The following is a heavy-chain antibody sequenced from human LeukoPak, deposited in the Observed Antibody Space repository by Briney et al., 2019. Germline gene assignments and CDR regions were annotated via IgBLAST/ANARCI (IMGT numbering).Heavy chain of an antibody. Sequence: PSETLSLTCTVSGGSISSYCWSWIRQPPGKGLEWIGYIYYSGSTNYNPSLKSRVTISVDTSKNQFSLKLSSVTAADTAVYYCARDSGSYLHLDYWGQGTLVTVSS. CDR2: IYYSGST. D-gene: IGHD1-26*01. V-gene: IGHV4-59*01. J-gene: IGHJ4*02. CDR3: ARDSGSYLHLDY. CDR1: GGSISSYC.